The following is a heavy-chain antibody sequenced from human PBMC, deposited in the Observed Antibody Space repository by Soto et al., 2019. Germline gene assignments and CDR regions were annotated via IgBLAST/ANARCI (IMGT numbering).Heavy chain of an antibody. D-gene: IGHD6-13*01. Sequence: QVQLQESGPGLVKPSQTLSLTCTVSGGSISTDDHYWSWIRQPPGKGLEWIGYISYTGGTHYTPSLKSRLFTSLDTSKNQFSLQLTSVTAADTAVYYCASLRSRWNIDYWGQGTLVTVSS. CDR1: GGSISTDDHY. V-gene: IGHV4-30-4*01. CDR2: ISYTGGT. J-gene: IGHJ4*02. CDR3: ASLRSRWNIDY.